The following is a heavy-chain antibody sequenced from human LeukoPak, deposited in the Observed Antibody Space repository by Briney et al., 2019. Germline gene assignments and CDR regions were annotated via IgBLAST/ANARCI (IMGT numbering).Heavy chain of an antibody. CDR1: GFTFSSYA. CDR2: ISSNGGST. J-gene: IGHJ4*02. V-gene: IGHV3-64*01. CDR3: ARVAASAGWFDY. D-gene: IGHD2-15*01. Sequence: GGSLRLSCAASGFTFSSYAMHWVRQAPGKGLEYVSAISSNGGSTYYANSVKGRFTISRDNSKNTLYLQMGRLRAEDMAVYYCARVAASAGWFDYWGQGTLVTVSS.